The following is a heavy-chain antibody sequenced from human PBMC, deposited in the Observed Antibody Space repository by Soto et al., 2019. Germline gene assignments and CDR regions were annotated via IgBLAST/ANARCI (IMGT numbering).Heavy chain of an antibody. CDR1: GGSISSYY. J-gene: IGHJ6*02. V-gene: IGHV4-59*01. Sequence: SETLSLTCTVSGGSISSYYWSWIRQPPGKGLEWIGYIYYSGSTNYNPSLKSRVTISVDTSKNQFSLKLSSVTAADTAVYYCARGDYYGSGSYYSPYYYYYGMDVCGQGTTVTVSS. CDR2: IYYSGST. D-gene: IGHD3-10*01. CDR3: ARGDYYGSGSYYSPYYYYYGMDV.